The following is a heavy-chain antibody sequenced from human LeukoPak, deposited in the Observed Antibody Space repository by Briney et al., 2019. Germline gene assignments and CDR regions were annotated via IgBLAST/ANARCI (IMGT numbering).Heavy chain of an antibody. CDR3: AKGGAYCGGDCYSGPYYYYYGMDV. D-gene: IGHD2-21*02. CDR2: ISDDGRNK. J-gene: IGHJ6*02. CDR1: GFTFSSYG. Sequence: GGSLRLSCAASGFTFSSYGMHWVRQAPGKGLEWVTVISDDGRNKYYADSVKGRFTISRDNSKNTLYLQMNSLRAEDTAVYYCAKGGAYCGGDCYSGPYYYYYGMDVWGQGTTVTVSS. V-gene: IGHV3-30*18.